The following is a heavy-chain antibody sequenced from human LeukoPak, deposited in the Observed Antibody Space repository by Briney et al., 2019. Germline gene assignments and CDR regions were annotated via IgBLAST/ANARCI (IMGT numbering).Heavy chain of an antibody. J-gene: IGHJ4*02. D-gene: IGHD5-24*01. CDR3: ARPSPPGDGYNPCDY. CDR2: ISGSGGST. Sequence: GGSLRLSCAASGFTLKNYAMSWVRQAPGQGLEWVSGISGSGGSTYSADSVKGRFTISRDTSKNTLYLQMNSLRTEDTAVYYCARPSPPGDGYNPCDYWGQGTLVTVSS. CDR1: GFTLKNYA. V-gene: IGHV3-23*01.